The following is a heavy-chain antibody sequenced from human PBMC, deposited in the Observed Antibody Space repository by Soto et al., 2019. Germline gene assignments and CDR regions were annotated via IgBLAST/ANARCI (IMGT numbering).Heavy chain of an antibody. CDR2: IYYSGST. J-gene: IGHJ4*02. Sequence: QLQLQESGPGLVKPSETLSLTCTVSGGSISSSSYYWGWIRQPPGKGLEWIGSIYYSGSTYYNPSLKSRVTISVDTSKNQFSLKLSSVTAADTAVYYCARLHPMRLAAAGNFDYWGQGTLVTVSS. D-gene: IGHD6-13*01. CDR3: ARLHPMRLAAAGNFDY. V-gene: IGHV4-39*01. CDR1: GGSISSSSYY.